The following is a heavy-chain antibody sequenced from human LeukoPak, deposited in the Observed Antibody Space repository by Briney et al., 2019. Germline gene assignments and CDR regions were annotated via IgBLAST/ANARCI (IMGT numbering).Heavy chain of an antibody. CDR3: ARDGGFDY. CDR2: INPNSGGT. CDR1: GYTFSDYY. V-gene: IGHV1-2*02. Sequence: ASVKVSCKTSGYTFSDYYMHWVRQAPGQGLEWMGWINPNSGGTNYAQKFQGRVTMTRDTSITTAYMEMSRLTSDDTAVYYCARDGGFDYWGQETLVTVSS. J-gene: IGHJ4*02. D-gene: IGHD3-16*01.